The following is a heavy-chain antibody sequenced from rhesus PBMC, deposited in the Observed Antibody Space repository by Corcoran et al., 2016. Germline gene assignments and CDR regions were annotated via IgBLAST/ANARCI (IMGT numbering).Heavy chain of an antibody. D-gene: IGHD5-42*01. V-gene: IGHV4-76*01. CDR1: GYSISSGYD. CDR3: ARDGDTVGTAYFDY. Sequence: QVQLQESGPGVVKPSETLSLTCAVSGYSISSGYDWSWIRQPPGKGLEWIGYIYGSRGSTNYNPSLKNRVTISKDTSKNQFSLKLSSVTAADTAVYYCARDGDTVGTAYFDYWGQGVLVTVSS. J-gene: IGHJ4*01. CDR2: IYGSRGST.